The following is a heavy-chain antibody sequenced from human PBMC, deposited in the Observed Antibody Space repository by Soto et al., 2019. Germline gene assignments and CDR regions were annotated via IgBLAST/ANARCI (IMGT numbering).Heavy chain of an antibody. CDR2: ISAFNGNT. V-gene: IGHV1-18*01. CDR1: GFRFSDYG. CDR3: ARSYYLADAFDV. D-gene: IGHD3-16*01. Sequence: PSVKVSCKASGFRFSDYGFNWLRQAPGQGLEWMGWISAFNGNTETAQGLQDRVTMTTDSSTTTAHMDLTNLTTDDTAIYYCARSYYLADAFDVWGQGTMVTVS. J-gene: IGHJ3*01.